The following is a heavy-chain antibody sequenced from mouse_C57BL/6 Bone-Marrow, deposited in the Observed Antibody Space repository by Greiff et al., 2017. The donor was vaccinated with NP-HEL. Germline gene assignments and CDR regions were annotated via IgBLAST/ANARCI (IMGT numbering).Heavy chain of an antibody. CDR3: ARHGRLLYYFDD. Sequence: EVKVVESGGGLVKPGGSLKLSCAASGFTFSSYTMSWVRQTPEKRLEWVATISGGGGNTYYPDSVKGRFTISRDNAKNTLYLQMSSLRSEDTALYYCARHGRLLYYFDDWGQGTTLTVSS. D-gene: IGHD1-1*01. CDR2: ISGGGGNT. CDR1: GFTFSSYT. V-gene: IGHV5-9*01. J-gene: IGHJ2*01.